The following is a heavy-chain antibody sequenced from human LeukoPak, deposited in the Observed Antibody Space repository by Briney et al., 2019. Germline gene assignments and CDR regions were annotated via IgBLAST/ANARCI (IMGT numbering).Heavy chain of an antibody. CDR2: IYYSGSP. CDR3: ARHLVVVPAALSSSDSAMVRGVISCFDP. D-gene: IGHD3-10*01. V-gene: IGHV4-39*01. CDR1: GGSISSSSYY. J-gene: IGHJ5*02. Sequence: PSETLSLTCTVSGGSISSSSYYWGWIRQPPGKGLEWIGSIYYSGSPYYNPSLKSRVTISVDTSKKQFSLKLSSVTAADTAVYYCARHLVVVPAALSSSDSAMVRGVISCFDPWGQGTLVTVSS.